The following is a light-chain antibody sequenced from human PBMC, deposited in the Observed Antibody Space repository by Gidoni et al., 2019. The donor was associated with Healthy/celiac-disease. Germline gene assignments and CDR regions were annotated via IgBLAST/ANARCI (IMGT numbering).Light chain of an antibody. CDR2: DDS. CDR3: QVWDSRSDHVV. CDR1: NIGNKS. Sequence: SYVLTQPPSVSVAPGKTARITCGENNIGNKSVHWYQQKPGQAPVMVVYDDSARPSGIPARFSGSNSGTTATLTISRVEVGDEADYYCQVWDSRSDHVVFGGGTKLTVL. V-gene: IGLV3-21*03. J-gene: IGLJ2*01.